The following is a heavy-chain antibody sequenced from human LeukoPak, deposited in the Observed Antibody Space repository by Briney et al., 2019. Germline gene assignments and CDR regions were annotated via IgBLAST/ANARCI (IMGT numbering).Heavy chain of an antibody. CDR2: INPSGGST. Sequence: GASVKVSCKASGYTFTSYAMNWVRQAPGQGLEWMGIINPSGGSTSYAQKFQGRVTMTRDMSTSTVYMELSSLRSEDTAVYYCARAFTRGKPQNWFDPWGQGTLVTVSS. D-gene: IGHD3-10*01. J-gene: IGHJ5*02. V-gene: IGHV1-46*01. CDR3: ARAFTRGKPQNWFDP. CDR1: GYTFTSYA.